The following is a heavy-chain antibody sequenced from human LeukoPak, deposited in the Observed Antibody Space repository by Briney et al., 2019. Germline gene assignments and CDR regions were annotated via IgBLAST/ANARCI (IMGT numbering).Heavy chain of an antibody. CDR2: IYYSGST. D-gene: IGHD3-10*01. CDR1: GASVSSDDYY. CDR3: AREDRVRGVINYYYGMDV. Sequence: PSETLSLTCSVSGASVSSDDYYWSWIRQPPGKGLEWIGYIYYSGSTYYNPSLKSRVTISVDTSKNQFSLKLSSVTAADTAVYYCAREDRVRGVINYYYGMDVWGQGTTVTVSS. J-gene: IGHJ6*02. V-gene: IGHV4-30-4*01.